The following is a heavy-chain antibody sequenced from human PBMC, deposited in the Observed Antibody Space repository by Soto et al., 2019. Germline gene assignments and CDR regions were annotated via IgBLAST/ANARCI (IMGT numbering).Heavy chain of an antibody. CDR1: GGSLNSYY. Sequence: SETLSLTCTVSGGSLNSYYWTWIGQSPGKGLERIGYVSSTGSTNYNPSLKSRLTMSLDTSTNEVSLSLTSVTAADAAVYFCARSSPPRKSYDSNPGWFDPWGQGIMVTVSS. CDR3: ARSSPPRKSYDSNPGWFDP. V-gene: IGHV4-59*01. CDR2: VSSTGST. J-gene: IGHJ5*02. D-gene: IGHD3-22*01.